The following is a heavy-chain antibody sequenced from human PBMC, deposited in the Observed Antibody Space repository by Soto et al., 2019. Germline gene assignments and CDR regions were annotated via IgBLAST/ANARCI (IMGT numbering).Heavy chain of an antibody. J-gene: IGHJ4*02. Sequence: EVRLLESGGGLIKPGGSLRLSCAASGFPFSSYVMIWFRQAPGTGLGWVSGISGSGTNTYYADSVKGRFTISRDNSKNTLYLQMTSLRAEDTAEYYCAKDNSPYSGYNSFDYWGEGTLVTVSS. CDR3: AKDNSPYSGYNSFDY. D-gene: IGHD5-12*01. CDR1: GFPFSSYV. V-gene: IGHV3-23*01. CDR2: ISGSGTNT.